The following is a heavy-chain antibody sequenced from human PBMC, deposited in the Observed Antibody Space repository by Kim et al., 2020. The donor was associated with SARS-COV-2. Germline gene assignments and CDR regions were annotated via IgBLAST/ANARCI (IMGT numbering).Heavy chain of an antibody. CDR2: ST. D-gene: IGHD4-17*01. V-gene: IGHV3-66*01. J-gene: IGHJ4*02. Sequence: STFYADSVKGRFTISRDKSKNTLYLQMNSLRAEDTAVYYCARDYGDWFFDYWGQGTLVTVSS. CDR3: ARDYGDWFFDY.